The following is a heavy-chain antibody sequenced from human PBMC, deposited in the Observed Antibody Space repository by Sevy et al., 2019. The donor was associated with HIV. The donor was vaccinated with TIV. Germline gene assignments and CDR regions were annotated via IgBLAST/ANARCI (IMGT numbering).Heavy chain of an antibody. V-gene: IGHV3-7*03. Sequence: GGSLRLSCAASEFTFSSYWMSWVRQAPGKGLEWVANIKQDGSEKYYVDSVKGRFTISRDNAKNSLYLQMNSLRAEDTAVYYCARESLAVAGWARRVFDIWGQGTMVTVSS. CDR1: EFTFSSYW. CDR2: IKQDGSEK. CDR3: ARESLAVAGWARRVFDI. J-gene: IGHJ3*02. D-gene: IGHD6-19*01.